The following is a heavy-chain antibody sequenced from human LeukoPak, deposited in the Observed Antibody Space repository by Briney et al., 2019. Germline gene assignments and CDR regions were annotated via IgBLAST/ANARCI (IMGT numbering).Heavy chain of an antibody. CDR2: ISSSGSTI. V-gene: IGHV3-48*03. CDR1: GFTFSSYE. Sequence: GGSLRLSCAASGFTFSSYEMNWVRQAPGKGLEWVSYISSSGSTIYYADFVKGRFTISRDNAKNSLYLQMNSLRAEDTAVYYCARVYLQGWIDYWGQGTLVTVSS. CDR3: ARVYLQGWIDY. D-gene: IGHD2-2*03. J-gene: IGHJ4*02.